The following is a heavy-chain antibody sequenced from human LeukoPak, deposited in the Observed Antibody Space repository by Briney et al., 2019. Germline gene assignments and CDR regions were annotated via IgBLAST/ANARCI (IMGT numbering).Heavy chain of an antibody. CDR3: ARDRIVDIMDV. V-gene: IGHV4-4*02. Sequence: SETLSLTCAVSGGSISSSNWWSGVRQPPGKGLEWIGEIYHSRNTNYNPSLQSRVTISVDKSNNQFSLKLSSVTAADTAVYYCARDRIVDIMDVGGQGTTVTVSS. D-gene: IGHD3-22*01. J-gene: IGHJ6*02. CDR2: IYHSRNT. CDR1: GGSISSSNW.